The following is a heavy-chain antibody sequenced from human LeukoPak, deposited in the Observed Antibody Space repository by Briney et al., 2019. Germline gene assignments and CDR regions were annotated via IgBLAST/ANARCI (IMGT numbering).Heavy chain of an antibody. Sequence: GGSLRLSCAASGFPVSSNYMSWVRQAPGKGLEWVSIIYSGGSTFYADSVKGRFTISRDNSKNTLYLQMNSLRAEDTAVYYCARGGSYLSAFDIWGQGTMVTVSS. J-gene: IGHJ3*02. D-gene: IGHD1-26*01. CDR3: ARGGSYLSAFDI. V-gene: IGHV3-53*01. CDR2: IYSGGST. CDR1: GFPVSSNY.